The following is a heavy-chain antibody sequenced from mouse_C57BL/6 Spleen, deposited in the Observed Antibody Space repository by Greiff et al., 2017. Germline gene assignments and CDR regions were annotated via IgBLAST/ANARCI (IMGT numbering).Heavy chain of an antibody. D-gene: IGHD2-5*01. CDR2: ISYDGSN. J-gene: IGHJ1*03. CDR1: GYSITSGYY. V-gene: IGHV3-6*01. CDR3: AGYYSNYNWYVEV. Sequence: ESGPGLVKPSQSLSLTCSVTGYSITSGYYWNWIRQFPGNKLEWMGYISYDGSNNYNPSLKNRISITRDTSKNQFFLKLNSVTTEDTATYYCAGYYSNYNWYVEVWGTGTTVTVSS.